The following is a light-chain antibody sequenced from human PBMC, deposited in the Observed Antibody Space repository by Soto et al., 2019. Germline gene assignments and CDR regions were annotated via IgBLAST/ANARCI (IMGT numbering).Light chain of an antibody. CDR3: QQDTNAHAIT. V-gene: IGKV3-20*01. CDR1: QGVGNKY. CDR2: AAS. J-gene: IGKJ5*01. Sequence: EIALTQSPGTLSLSPGERAALSCRASQGVGNKYLAWYQQRPGQAPSLLIYAASSRATGVPDRFSGSGSGTDFTLTISRLEPEDFAVYYCQQDTNAHAITFCQGTRLEIK.